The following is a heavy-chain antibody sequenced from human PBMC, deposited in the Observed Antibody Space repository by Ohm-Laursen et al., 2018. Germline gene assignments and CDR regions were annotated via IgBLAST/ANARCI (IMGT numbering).Heavy chain of an antibody. Sequence: SLRLSCTASGFTFSSYAMNWVRQAPGKGLEWVSSISSSSSSYIYYADSVKGRFTISRDNSKDTLYLQMSSLKVEDTAVYHCVKESGESGLAGPKGDFDYWGQGTLVTVSS. D-gene: IGHD3-10*01. CDR2: ISSSSSSYI. J-gene: IGHJ4*02. CDR1: GFTFSSYA. CDR3: VKESGESGLAGPKGDFDY. V-gene: IGHV3-21*04.